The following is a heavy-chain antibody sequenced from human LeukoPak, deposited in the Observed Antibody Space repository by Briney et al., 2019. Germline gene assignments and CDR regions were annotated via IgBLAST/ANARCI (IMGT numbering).Heavy chain of an antibody. CDR3: ALYDGTYGYFDY. Sequence: MASDTLSLTCAVSGYSISSNSRWGWIRQPPGKGLEWIGYIYYSGTTYYNSSLKSRVTMSVDTSKNQFSLKLNSVTAVDTAVYYCALYDGTYGYFDYWGQGSLVTVSS. J-gene: IGHJ4*02. D-gene: IGHD1-26*01. CDR2: IYYSGTT. CDR1: GYSISSNSR. V-gene: IGHV4-28*01.